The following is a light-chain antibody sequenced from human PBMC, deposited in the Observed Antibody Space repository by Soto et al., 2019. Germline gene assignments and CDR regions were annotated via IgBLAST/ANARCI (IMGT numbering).Light chain of an antibody. CDR1: QSISNY. CDR2: SAS. J-gene: IGKJ3*01. Sequence: DIQMTQSPASLSASVGDRVTITCRASQSISNYLNWYLQKPGKAPKLLIYSASTLQRGVPSRFSGSGSGTEFTLTIGSLQPDDFGTYYCQQSHTTPFTFGHGTQVDIK. V-gene: IGKV1-39*01. CDR3: QQSHTTPFT.